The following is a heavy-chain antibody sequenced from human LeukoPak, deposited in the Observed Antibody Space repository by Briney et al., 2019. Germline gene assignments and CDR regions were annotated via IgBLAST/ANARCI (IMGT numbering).Heavy chain of an antibody. CDR3: ARQYLLLQSSYYFDY. CDR1: GYSFTSYW. V-gene: IGHV5-51*01. CDR2: IYPGDSDT. D-gene: IGHD2-2*01. J-gene: IGHJ4*02. Sequence: GESLKISCKGSGYSFTSYWIGWVRQMPGKGLEWMGIIYPGDSDTRYSPSFQGQVTISADKSISTAYLQWSSLKASDTAMYYCARQYLLLQSSYYFDYWGQGTLVTVSS.